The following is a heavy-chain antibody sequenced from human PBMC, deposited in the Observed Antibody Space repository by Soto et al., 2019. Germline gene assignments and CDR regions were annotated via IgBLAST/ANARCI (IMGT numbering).Heavy chain of an antibody. CDR3: AKGRSYYYYYGVDV. Sequence: GGSLRLACAASGFTFSSYAMSWVRQAPGKGLEWVSGISGSGDSTYYADSVQGRFTISRDNSKSTLYLQMNSLRAEDTALYYCAKGRSYYYYYGVDVWGQGTTVTVSS. J-gene: IGHJ6*02. CDR1: GFTFSSYA. V-gene: IGHV3-23*01. CDR2: ISGSGDST.